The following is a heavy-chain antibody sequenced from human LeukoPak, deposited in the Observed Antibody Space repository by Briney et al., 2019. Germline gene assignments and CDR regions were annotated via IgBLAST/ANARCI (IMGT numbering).Heavy chain of an antibody. D-gene: IGHD2-2*01. V-gene: IGHV3-74*01. J-gene: IGHJ5*02. CDR3: ARDPGPSYCSSTSCYAPAGWFDP. CDR1: GFTFSSYW. Sequence: GGSLRLSCAASGFTFSSYWMHWVRHAPGKGLVWVSRINSDGSSTSYADSVKGRFTISRDNAKNTLYLQMNSLRAEDTAVYYCARDPGPSYCSSTSCYAPAGWFDPWGQGTLVTVSS. CDR2: INSDGSST.